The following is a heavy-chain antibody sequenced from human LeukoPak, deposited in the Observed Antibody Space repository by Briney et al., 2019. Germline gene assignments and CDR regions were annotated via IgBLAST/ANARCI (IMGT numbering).Heavy chain of an antibody. D-gene: IGHD2-2*01. CDR2: IYSGGST. CDR1: GFTVSNNY. CDR3: AKADCSDIGCYVKDY. V-gene: IGHV3-53*01. Sequence: GGSLRLSCVVSGFTVSNNYMSWVRQAPRKGLEWVSLIYSGGSTYYADSVKGRFTITRDNSKNTLQLQMNSLRAEDTAVYYCAKADCSDIGCYVKDYWGQGTLVTVSS. J-gene: IGHJ4*02.